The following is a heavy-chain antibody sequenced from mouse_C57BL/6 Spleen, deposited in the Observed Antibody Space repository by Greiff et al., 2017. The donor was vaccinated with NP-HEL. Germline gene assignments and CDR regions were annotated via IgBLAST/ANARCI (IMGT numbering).Heavy chain of an antibody. V-gene: IGHV5-17*01. D-gene: IGHD2-3*01. Sequence: EVKLVESGGGLVKPGGSLKLSCAASGFTFSDYGMHWVRQAPEKGLEWVAYISSGSSTIYYADTVKGRFTISRDNAKNTLFLQMTSLRSEDTAMYYCAKGYYVYYAMDYWGQGTSVTVSS. J-gene: IGHJ4*01. CDR1: GFTFSDYG. CDR2: ISSGSSTI. CDR3: AKGYYVYYAMDY.